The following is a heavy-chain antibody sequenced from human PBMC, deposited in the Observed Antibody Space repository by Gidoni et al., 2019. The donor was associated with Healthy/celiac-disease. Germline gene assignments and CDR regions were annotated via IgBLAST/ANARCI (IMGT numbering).Heavy chain of an antibody. CDR3: ARPKEGYCSSTSCPGAFDI. CDR2: IWYDGSNK. D-gene: IGHD2-2*01. Sequence: QVQLVESGGGVVQPGRSLRLSCAASGFTFSSYGMHWVRQAPGKGLEWVAVIWYDGSNKYYADSVKGRFTISRDNSKNTLYLQMNSLRAEDTAVYYCARPKEGYCSSTSCPGAFDIWGQGTMVTVSS. J-gene: IGHJ3*02. V-gene: IGHV3-33*01. CDR1: GFTFSSYG.